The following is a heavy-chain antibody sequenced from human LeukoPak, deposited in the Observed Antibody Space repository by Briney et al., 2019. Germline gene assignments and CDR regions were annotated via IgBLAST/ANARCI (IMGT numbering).Heavy chain of an antibody. CDR1: GYTLTELS. J-gene: IGHJ4*02. D-gene: IGHD2-15*01. Sequence: ASVKVSCKVSGYTLTELSMHWVRQAPGKGLEWMGGFDPEDGETIYAQKFQGRVTMTGDTSTDTAYMELSSLRSEDTAVYYCAQIRYCSGGSCPFDYWGQGTLVTVSS. CDR3: AQIRYCSGGSCPFDY. CDR2: FDPEDGET. V-gene: IGHV1-24*01.